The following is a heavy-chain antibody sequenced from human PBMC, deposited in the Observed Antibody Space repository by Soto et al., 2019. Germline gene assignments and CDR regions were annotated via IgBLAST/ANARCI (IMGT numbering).Heavy chain of an antibody. Sequence: GGSLRLSCAASGFSFSGYAVSWVRQSPGKGLEWVSAISGSGASTYYAESVKGRFTISRDNSKNTLYLQMNSLRAEDTAVYYCAKEQWLGRNFYGMDVWGQGTTVTVSS. CDR1: GFSFSGYA. CDR3: AKEQWLGRNFYGMDV. D-gene: IGHD6-19*01. J-gene: IGHJ6*02. CDR2: ISGSGAST. V-gene: IGHV3-23*01.